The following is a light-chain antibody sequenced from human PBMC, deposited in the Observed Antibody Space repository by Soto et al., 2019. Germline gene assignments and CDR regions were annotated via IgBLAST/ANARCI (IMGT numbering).Light chain of an antibody. V-gene: IGLV4-69*01. J-gene: IGLJ2*01. CDR2: LNSDGSH. CDR1: SGHSNYA. CDR3: QTWGSGIVV. Sequence: QPVLTQSPSASASLGASVKLTCTLSSGHSNYAIAWHQQQSEKGPRYLMKLNSDGSHSKGDGIPDRFSGSSSGAERYLTISRPQYEDEDDYYCQTWGSGIVVFGGGTKLTVL.